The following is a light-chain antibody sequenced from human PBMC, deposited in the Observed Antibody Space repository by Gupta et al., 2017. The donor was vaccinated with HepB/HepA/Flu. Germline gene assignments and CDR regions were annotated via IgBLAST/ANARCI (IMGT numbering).Light chain of an antibody. J-gene: IGKJ3*01. CDR3: QQYNTYST. CDR1: QSVSDW. Sequence: DIQMTQSPSTLSASVGDRVIITCRASQSVSDWLAWYQQKPGKAPTLLISKASTLESGVPSRFSGSGSGTEFTLTISSLQPDDLATYYCQQYNTYSTFGHGTKVDIK. V-gene: IGKV1-5*03. CDR2: KAS.